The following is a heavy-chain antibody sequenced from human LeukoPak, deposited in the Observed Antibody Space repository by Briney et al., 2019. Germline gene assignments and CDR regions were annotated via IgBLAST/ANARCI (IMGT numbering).Heavy chain of an antibody. CDR2: VHYNWNT. CDR3: ARVASKGGMDV. CDR1: GVSIGIHH. J-gene: IGHJ6*02. V-gene: IGHV4-59*11. D-gene: IGHD5/OR15-5a*01. Sequence: SETLSLTCSVSGVSIGIHHWSWIRQPPGKGLGWMGNVHYNWNTKYNPSLTGRVSISLDRSKNQFSLSLSSLAAAETAVYYCARVASKGGMDVWGQGTTVIVSS.